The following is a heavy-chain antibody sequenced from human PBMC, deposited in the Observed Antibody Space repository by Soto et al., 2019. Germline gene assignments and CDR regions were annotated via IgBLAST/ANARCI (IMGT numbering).Heavy chain of an antibody. V-gene: IGHV4-31*03. J-gene: IGHJ4*02. CDR3: ARSRYAMVRGVIIGFDY. CDR2: IYYSGST. D-gene: IGHD3-10*01. Sequence: QVQLQESGPGLVEPSQTLSLTCTVSGGSISSGGYYWSWIRQHPGKGLEWIGYIYYSGSTYYNPSLKSRVTISVDTSKNQFSLKLSSVTAADTAVYYCARSRYAMVRGVIIGFDYWGQGTLVTVSS. CDR1: GGSISSGGYY.